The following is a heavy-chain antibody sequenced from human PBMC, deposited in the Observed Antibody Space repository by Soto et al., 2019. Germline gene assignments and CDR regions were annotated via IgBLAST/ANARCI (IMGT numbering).Heavy chain of an antibody. V-gene: IGHV4-39*01. D-gene: IGHD3-10*01. Sequence: QLQLQESGPGLVKPSETLSLTCTVSGGSISSSSYYWGWIRQPPGKGLEWIGSIYYSGSTYYNPSLKSRVTISVDTSKNQFSLKLSSVTAADTAVYYCARHYIPGELSHFDYWGQGTLVTVSS. CDR1: GGSISSSSYY. J-gene: IGHJ4*02. CDR2: IYYSGST. CDR3: ARHYIPGELSHFDY.